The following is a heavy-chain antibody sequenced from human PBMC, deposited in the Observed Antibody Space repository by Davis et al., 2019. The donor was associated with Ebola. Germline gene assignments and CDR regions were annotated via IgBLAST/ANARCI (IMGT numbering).Heavy chain of an antibody. CDR3: ARTPLGPESPDYYYGMDV. Sequence: AASVKVSCKASGNTISTYTIDWVRQAPGQGLEWMGGIIPLFGTTNYAQKFRGRVMITADKSTRIAYMELNSLTSEDTAVYYCARTPLGPESPDYYYGMDVWGKGTTVTVSS. CDR2: IIPLFGTT. V-gene: IGHV1-69*06. D-gene: IGHD1-14*01. CDR1: GNTISTYT. J-gene: IGHJ6*04.